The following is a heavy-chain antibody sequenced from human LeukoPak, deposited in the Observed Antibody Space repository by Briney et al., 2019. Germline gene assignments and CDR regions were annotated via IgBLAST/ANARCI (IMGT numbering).Heavy chain of an antibody. J-gene: IGHJ4*02. V-gene: IGHV1-2*02. Sequence: ASVKVSCKASGYTFIGYVMHWVRQAPGQGLDWMGWIYANTGGTNYAQKFQGRVTATRDTSISTAYMELYSLRSDDTAVYYCTRGQPVSTWTPLFVDYWGQGTLVTVSS. D-gene: IGHD1-1*01. CDR3: TRGQPVSTWTPLFVDY. CDR1: GYTFIGYV. CDR2: IYANTGGT.